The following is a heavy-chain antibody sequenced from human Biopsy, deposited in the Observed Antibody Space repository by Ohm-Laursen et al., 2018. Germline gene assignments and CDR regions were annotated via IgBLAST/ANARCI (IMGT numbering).Heavy chain of an antibody. Sequence: SLRLSCAASGFSFSSYAMSWVRQAPGKGLEWVSGISDSCGSTYYADSVKGRFTHSRDNSKNTLYLEINSLRDEDMAIYYCAKARSGSSNSCYNYWGQGTLVIVSS. CDR2: ISDSCGST. D-gene: IGHD2-2*02. CDR3: AKARSGSSNSCYNY. CDR1: GFSFSSYA. V-gene: IGHV3-23*01. J-gene: IGHJ4*02.